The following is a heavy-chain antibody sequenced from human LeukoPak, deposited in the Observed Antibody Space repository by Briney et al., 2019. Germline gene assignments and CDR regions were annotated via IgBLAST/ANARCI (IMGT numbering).Heavy chain of an antibody. D-gene: IGHD5-18*01. CDR1: GATFSSYA. V-gene: IGHV1-69*06. CDR3: ARGTLGYSYGYDY. Sequence: ASVKVSCKGSGATFSSYAISWGRQAPGQGLVWMGGIIPIFGTANYAQKFQGRVTVTADKSTSTAYMELSSLRSEDTAVYYCARGTLGYSYGYDYWGQGTLVTVSS. J-gene: IGHJ4*02. CDR2: IIPIFGTA.